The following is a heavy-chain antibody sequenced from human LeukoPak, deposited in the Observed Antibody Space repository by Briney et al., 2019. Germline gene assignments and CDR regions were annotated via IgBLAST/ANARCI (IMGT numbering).Heavy chain of an antibody. CDR3: ARDTYYYDSSGLTTIDY. Sequence: SETLSLTCSVSGGSISSSSNFWGWIRQPPGKGLEWIGNIYYSGSTYYNPSLKSRVTISVDTSKNQFSLKLSSVTAADTAVYYCARDTYYYDSSGLTTIDYWGQGTLVTVSS. V-gene: IGHV4-39*07. CDR1: GGSISSSSNF. J-gene: IGHJ4*02. D-gene: IGHD3-22*01. CDR2: IYYSGST.